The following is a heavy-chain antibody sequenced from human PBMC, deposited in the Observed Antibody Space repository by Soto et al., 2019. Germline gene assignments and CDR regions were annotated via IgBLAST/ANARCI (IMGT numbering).Heavy chain of an antibody. CDR3: ARDTTGYYDSSGSLGDYYGMDV. CDR2: IYYSGST. V-gene: IGHV4-59*01. CDR1: GGSISSYY. J-gene: IGHJ6*02. Sequence: TSETLSLTCTVSGGSISSYYWSWIRQPPGKGLEWIGYIYYSGSTNYNPSLKSRVTISVDTSKNQFSLKLSSVTAADTAVYYCARDTTGYYDSSGSLGDYYGMDVWGQGTTVTVSS. D-gene: IGHD3-22*01.